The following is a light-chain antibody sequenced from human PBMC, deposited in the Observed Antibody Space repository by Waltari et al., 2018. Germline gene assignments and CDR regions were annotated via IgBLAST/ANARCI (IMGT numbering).Light chain of an antibody. J-gene: IGKJ1*01. CDR3: QQYGRSPWT. Sequence: FVLTQPPGPLSLSQGVRFTFSCRASQSVSSNYLAWYQQKPGQAPRLLIYDASNRATGIADRFSGSGSGTDFTLTISRLEPEDVAVYYCQQYGRSPWTFGQGTKVEIK. CDR1: QSVSSNY. V-gene: IGKV3-20*01. CDR2: DAS.